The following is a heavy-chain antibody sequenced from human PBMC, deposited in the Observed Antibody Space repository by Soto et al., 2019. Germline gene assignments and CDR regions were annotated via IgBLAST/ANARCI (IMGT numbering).Heavy chain of an antibody. D-gene: IGHD2-2*01. CDR3: AKDGVVVPAAYNGVALDYYYMDV. J-gene: IGHJ6*03. CDR2: ISWNSGSI. CDR1: GFTFDDYA. Sequence: GGSLRLSCAASGFTFDDYAMHWVRQAPGKGLEWVSGISWNSGSIGYADSVKGRFTISRDNAKNSLYLQMNSLRAEDTALYYCAKDGVVVPAAYNGVALDYYYMDVWGKGTTVTVSS. V-gene: IGHV3-9*01.